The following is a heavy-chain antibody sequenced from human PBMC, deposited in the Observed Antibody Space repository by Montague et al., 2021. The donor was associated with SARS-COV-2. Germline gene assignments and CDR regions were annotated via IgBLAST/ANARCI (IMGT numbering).Heavy chain of an antibody. CDR2: VYYNGDT. CDR1: GGSTASHY. Sequence: SETLSLTCTVSGGSTASHYWNWIRQSPGKRPEWIGCVYYNGDTKYSPSLQSRVTISIDTSENQFSLRLNSVTAADTAGYFCARGWAFGPWGQGRLVTVSS. D-gene: IGHD6-19*01. J-gene: IGHJ3*01. V-gene: IGHV4-59*08. CDR3: ARGWAFGP.